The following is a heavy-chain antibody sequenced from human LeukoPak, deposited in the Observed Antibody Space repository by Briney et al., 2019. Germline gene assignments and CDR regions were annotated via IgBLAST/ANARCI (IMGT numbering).Heavy chain of an antibody. V-gene: IGHV4-61*02. Sequence: SETLSLTCTVSGGSISSGSYYWSWIRQPAGKGLEWIGRIYTSGSTNYNPSLKSRVTISVDTSKNQFSLKLSSVTAADTAVYYCARASYGDYGTDYWGQGTLVTVSS. J-gene: IGHJ4*02. CDR2: IYTSGST. CDR3: ARASYGDYGTDY. CDR1: GGSISSGSYY. D-gene: IGHD4-17*01.